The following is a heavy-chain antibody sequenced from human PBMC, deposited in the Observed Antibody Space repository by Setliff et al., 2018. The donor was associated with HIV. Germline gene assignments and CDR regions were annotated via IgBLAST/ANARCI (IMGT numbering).Heavy chain of an antibody. CDR3: ASYDSSGYYYRA. D-gene: IGHD3-22*01. CDR2: IYHSGST. Sequence: SSETLSLTCAVYGGSLSGYHWSWIRQSPEKGLEWIGEIYHSGSTNYNPSLKSRVTISVDKSKNQFSLKLSSVTAADTAVYYCASYDSSGYYYRAWGQGTLVTVSS. CDR1: GGSLSGYH. J-gene: IGHJ5*02. V-gene: IGHV4-34*01.